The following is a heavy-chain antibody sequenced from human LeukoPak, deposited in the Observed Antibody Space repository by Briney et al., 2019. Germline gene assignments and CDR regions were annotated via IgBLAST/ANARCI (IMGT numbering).Heavy chain of an antibody. CDR1: GYTFTGYY. CDR2: INPNSGGT. Sequence: ASVKVSCKASGYTFTGYYMHWVRQAPGQGLEWMGWINPNSGGTNYAQKFQGRVTMTRDTSICTAYMELSRLRSDDTAVYYCARYPIFGVVVVKGMDVWGQGTTVTVSS. V-gene: IGHV1-2*02. D-gene: IGHD3-3*01. CDR3: ARYPIFGVVVVKGMDV. J-gene: IGHJ6*02.